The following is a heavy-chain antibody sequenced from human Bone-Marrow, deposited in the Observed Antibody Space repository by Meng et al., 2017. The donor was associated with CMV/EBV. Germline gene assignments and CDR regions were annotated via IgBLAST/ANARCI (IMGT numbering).Heavy chain of an antibody. V-gene: IGHV3-23*03. J-gene: IGHJ5*02. CDR1: GFNFSSYA. Sequence: GESLKISCAASGFNFSSYAMSWVRQAPGKGLEWVSVIYSGGSSTYYADSVKGRFTISRDNSKYTLYLQMNSLRTEDTAVYYCAKYGYSSRWYVPWFDPWGQGTLVTVSS. CDR2: IYSGGSST. D-gene: IGHD6-13*01. CDR3: AKYGYSSRWYVPWFDP.